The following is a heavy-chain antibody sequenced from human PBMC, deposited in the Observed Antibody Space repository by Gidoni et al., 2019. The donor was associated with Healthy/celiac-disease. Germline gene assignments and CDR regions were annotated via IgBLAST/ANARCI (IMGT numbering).Heavy chain of an antibody. CDR3: ASQMDSGWFDP. J-gene: IGHJ5*02. CDR2: IYYSGST. V-gene: IGHV4-59*01. D-gene: IGHD2-2*03. CDR1: VCSISSYY. Sequence: QVQLQESGPGLVKPSENLSLTCTVSVCSISSYYWIWIRQPPVKGLEWIGYIYYSGSTNYNPSLKSRVTISVDTSKNQFSLKLSSVTAADTAVYYCASQMDSGWFDPWGQGTLVTVSS.